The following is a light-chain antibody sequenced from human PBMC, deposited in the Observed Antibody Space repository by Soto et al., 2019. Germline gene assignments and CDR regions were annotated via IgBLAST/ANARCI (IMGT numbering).Light chain of an antibody. CDR3: QQYNNWT. CDR2: GAS. CDR1: QSIRSN. V-gene: IGKV3D-15*01. J-gene: IGKJ1*01. Sequence: IVMTQSPPTLSLSPGYITALSCRASQSIRSNLAWYQQKPGQAPRLLIYGASTRATGIPARFSGSGYGTEFTLTISRLQSEDFAVYHGQQYNNWTFGQGTKVDMK.